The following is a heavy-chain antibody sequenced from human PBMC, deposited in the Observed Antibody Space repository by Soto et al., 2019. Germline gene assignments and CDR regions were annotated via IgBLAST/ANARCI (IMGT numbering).Heavy chain of an antibody. Sequence: GGSLRLSCAASGFTFSSYGMHWVRQAPGKGLEWVAVISYDGSNKYYADSVKGRFTISRDNSKNTLYLQMNSLRAEDTAVYYCAKEGALYSSGWYFDYWGQGTLVTVSS. CDR2: ISYDGSNK. CDR1: GFTFSSYG. CDR3: AKEGALYSSGWYFDY. V-gene: IGHV3-30*18. J-gene: IGHJ4*02. D-gene: IGHD6-19*01.